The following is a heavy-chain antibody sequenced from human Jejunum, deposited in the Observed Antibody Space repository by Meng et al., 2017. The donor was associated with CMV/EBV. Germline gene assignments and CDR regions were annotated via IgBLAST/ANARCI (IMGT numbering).Heavy chain of an antibody. V-gene: IGHV4-39*07. CDR1: ARSISNSSSY. Sequence: VSARSISNSSSYWGWVRQPPGKGLEWIASIYYSGNTYYNPSLKSRVTISVDTSRNRFSLKLTSVTAADTAVYYCARLPWRYYFDNWGQGTRVTVSS. CDR2: IYYSGNT. D-gene: IGHD1-1*01. CDR3: ARLPWRYYFDN. J-gene: IGHJ4*02.